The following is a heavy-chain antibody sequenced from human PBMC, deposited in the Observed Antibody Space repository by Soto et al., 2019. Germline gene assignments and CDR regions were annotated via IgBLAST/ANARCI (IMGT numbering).Heavy chain of an antibody. D-gene: IGHD3-10*01. V-gene: IGHV3-33*01. J-gene: IGHJ6*02. CDR1: GFTFSSYG. CDR3: ARDRGVQPYYYYYYGMDV. CDR2: IWYDGSNK. Sequence: PGGSLRLSCAASGFTFSSYGMHWVRQAPGKGLEWVAVIWYDGSNKYYADSVKGRFTISRDNSKNTLYLQMNSLRAEDTAVYYCARDRGVQPYYYYYYGMDVWGQGT.